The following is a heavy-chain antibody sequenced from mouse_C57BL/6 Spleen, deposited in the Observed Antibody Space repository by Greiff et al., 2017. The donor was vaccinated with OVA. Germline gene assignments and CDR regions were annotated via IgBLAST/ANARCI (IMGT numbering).Heavy chain of an antibody. CDR1: GFTFSSYA. CDR2: ISDGGSYT. D-gene: IGHD1-1*01. J-gene: IGHJ1*03. V-gene: IGHV5-4*01. CDR3: AREGTTVVAWYFDV. Sequence: EVQRVESGGGLVKPGGSLKLSCAASGFTFSSYAMSWVRQTPEKRLEWVATISDGGSYTYYPDNVKGRFTISRDNAKNNLYLQMSHLKSEDTAMYYCAREGTTVVAWYFDVWGTGTTVTVSS.